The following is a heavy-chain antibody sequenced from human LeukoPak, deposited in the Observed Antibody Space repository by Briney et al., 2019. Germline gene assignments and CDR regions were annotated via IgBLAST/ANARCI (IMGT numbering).Heavy chain of an antibody. J-gene: IGHJ4*02. D-gene: IGHD6-19*01. V-gene: IGHV3-48*02. CDR1: GFTFSTYN. CDR3: ARWFSTGRGFFDY. Sequence: GALRLSCAASGFTFSTYNMNWVRQAPGKGLEWVLYISSSSSIIYYADSVKGRFTISRDNAKNSLYLQMNSLRDEDTAVYYCARWFSTGRGFFDYWGQGILVTVSS. CDR2: ISSSSSII.